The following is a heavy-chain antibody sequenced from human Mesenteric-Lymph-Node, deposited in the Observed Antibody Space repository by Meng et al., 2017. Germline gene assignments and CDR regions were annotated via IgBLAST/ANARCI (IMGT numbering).Heavy chain of an antibody. V-gene: IGHV4-30-4*01. D-gene: IGHD1-14*01. J-gene: IGHJ5*02. CDR3: ARAEYYNWFDP. CDR1: GGSISSGDYF. CDR2: IYYSGNT. Sequence: QLQLQESGPGLVKPSQTLSLTCTVSGGSISSGDYFWNCIRQPPGKGLEWIGYIYYSGNTYYNPSLKSRVTISIDTSKNRFSLKLSSVTAADTAVYYCARAEYYNWFDPWGQGTLVTVSS.